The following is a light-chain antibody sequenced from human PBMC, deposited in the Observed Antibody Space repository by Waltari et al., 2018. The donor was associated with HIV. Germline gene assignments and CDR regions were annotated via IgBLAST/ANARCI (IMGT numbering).Light chain of an antibody. V-gene: IGLV2-8*01. CDR3: SSYGDSLRVL. Sequence: QSALTQPPSASGSLGQSVTISRTGSSSDIGAYDSASWFQQHPRSAPNLLLYEVTRRPSTVSDRFSGSRSGSTAFLTVAGLQPDDEATYFCSSYGDSLRVLFGGGTNVTVL. CDR1: SSDIGAYDS. CDR2: EVT. J-gene: IGLJ3*02.